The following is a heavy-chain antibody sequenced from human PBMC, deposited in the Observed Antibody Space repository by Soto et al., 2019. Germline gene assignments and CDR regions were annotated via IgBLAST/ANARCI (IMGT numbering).Heavy chain of an antibody. CDR3: ARAPIPNWNYYGMDV. CDR2: IYYSGST. V-gene: IGHV4-31*03. CDR1: GGSVNSGGYH. D-gene: IGHD1-1*01. J-gene: IGHJ6*02. Sequence: QVQLQESGPGQVKPSQTLSLTCTVSGGSVNSGGYHWIWIRQHPGKGLEWIGDIYYSGSTYYNPSLKSRVTISIDTSTNHFSLHLSALTAADTAVYYCARAPIPNWNYYGMDVWGQGTTVTVSS.